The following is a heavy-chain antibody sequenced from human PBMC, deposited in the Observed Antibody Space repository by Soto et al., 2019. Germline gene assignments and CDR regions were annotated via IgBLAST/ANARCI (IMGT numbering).Heavy chain of an antibody. CDR1: GYYFTGYY. Sequence: QVQLAQSGAEMKKPGASVKISCKASGYYFTGYYMHWVRQAPGQGLEWMGWINPNSGVTNYAQRFQGRVTMTRDTSISTAYLEVKRLTSDDTAVYYCATNLFSSTSRGSDFDPWGQGTLVIVSS. J-gene: IGHJ5*02. CDR3: ATNLFSSTSRGSDFDP. D-gene: IGHD2-2*01. CDR2: INPNSGVT. V-gene: IGHV1-2*02.